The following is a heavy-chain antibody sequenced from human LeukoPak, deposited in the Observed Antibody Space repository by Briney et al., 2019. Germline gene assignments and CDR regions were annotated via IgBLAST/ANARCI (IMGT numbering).Heavy chain of an antibody. CDR1: GFTFSSYS. V-gene: IGHV3-48*04. D-gene: IGHD2-15*01. CDR3: ARDLSLYCSGGSCYSLNY. CDR2: ISSSGSTI. Sequence: PAGSLRLSCTASGFTFSSYSMNWVRQAPGKGLEWVSYISSSGSTIYYADSVKGRFTISRDNAKNSLYLQMNSLRAEGTAVYYCARDLSLYCSGGSCYSLNYWGQGTLVTVSS. J-gene: IGHJ4*02.